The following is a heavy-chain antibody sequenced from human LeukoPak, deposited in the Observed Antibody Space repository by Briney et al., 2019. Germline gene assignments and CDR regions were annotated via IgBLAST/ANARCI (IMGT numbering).Heavy chain of an antibody. CDR1: GGTFSSYT. J-gene: IGHJ4*02. V-gene: IGHV1-69*04. CDR3: ARESEEYCSSTSCRAFDY. D-gene: IGHD2-2*01. CDR2: IIPILGIA. Sequence: ASVKVSCKASGGTFSSYTISWVRQAPGQGLEWMGRIIPILGIANYAQKFQGGVTITADKSTSTAYMELSSLRSEDTAVYYCARESEEYCSSTSCRAFDYWGQGTLVTVSS.